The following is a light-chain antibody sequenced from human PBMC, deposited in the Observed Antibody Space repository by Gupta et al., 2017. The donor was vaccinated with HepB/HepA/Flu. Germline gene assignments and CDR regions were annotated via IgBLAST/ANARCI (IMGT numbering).Light chain of an antibody. CDR3: QAWDSSTYVV. CDR2: QDS. V-gene: IGLV3-1*01. J-gene: IGLJ2*01. CDR1: KLGDKY. Sequence: SYELTQPPSVSVSPGQTASITGSGAKLGDKYACWYQQKPGQSPVLVIYQDSKRPSGIPERFSGSNSGNTATLTISGTQAMDEADYYCQAWDSSTYVVFGGGTKLTVL.